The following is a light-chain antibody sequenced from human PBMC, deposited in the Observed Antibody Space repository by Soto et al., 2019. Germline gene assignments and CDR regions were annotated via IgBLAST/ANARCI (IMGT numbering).Light chain of an antibody. V-gene: IGLV2-11*01. CDR3: SSYAGSYSLGV. CDR2: DVT. Sequence: QSALAQPRSVSGSPGQSVTLSCTGTSSDVGGYDFVSWYQQYPGKAPKLIIFDVTERTSGVPDRFSGSKSGNSASLTISGLQAEDEADYYCSSYAGSYSLGVFGGGTKLTVL. J-gene: IGLJ3*02. CDR1: SSDVGGYDF.